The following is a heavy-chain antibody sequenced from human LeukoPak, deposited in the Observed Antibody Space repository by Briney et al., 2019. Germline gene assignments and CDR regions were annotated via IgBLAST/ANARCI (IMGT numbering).Heavy chain of an antibody. J-gene: IGHJ3*02. CDR1: GFTVSSNY. Sequence: GGSLRLSCAASGFTVSSNYMSWVRQAPGKGLEWVAVIWYDGSNKYYADSVKGRFTISRDNSKNTLYLQMNSLRAEDTAVYYCARPTAVTLVDAFNIWGLGTMVTVSS. CDR2: IWYDGSNK. D-gene: IGHD4-17*01. V-gene: IGHV3-33*08. CDR3: ARPTAVTLVDAFNI.